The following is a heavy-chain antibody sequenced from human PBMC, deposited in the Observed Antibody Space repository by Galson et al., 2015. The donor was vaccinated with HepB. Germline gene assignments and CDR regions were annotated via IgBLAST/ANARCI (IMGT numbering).Heavy chain of an antibody. CDR1: GFTFSNYG. J-gene: IGHJ4*02. V-gene: IGHV3-30*03. Sequence: SLRLSCAASGFTFSNYGLHWVRQAPGKGLEWVAIISYDGSDKKYADSVRGRFTVSRDHSKNTLYLHLNNLRVEDTAVYYCVREENWHTWLYWGQGTLVTVSS. D-gene: IGHD1-1*01. CDR2: ISYDGSDK. CDR3: VREENWHTWLY.